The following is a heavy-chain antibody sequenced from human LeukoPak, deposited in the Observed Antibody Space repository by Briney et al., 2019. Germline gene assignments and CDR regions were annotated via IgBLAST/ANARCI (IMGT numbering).Heavy chain of an antibody. Sequence: GGSLRLSCAASGFTFRNAWMSWVRQAPGKELEWVGRIKSKANGGTTDYAAPVKGRFTISGDDSKNTLYLQMNSLKTEDTAVYYCTTGGIVVVPAGYNDYWGQGTLVTVSS. CDR1: GFTFRNAW. CDR3: TTGGIVVVPAGYNDY. D-gene: IGHD2-2*01. V-gene: IGHV3-15*01. CDR2: IKSKANGGTT. J-gene: IGHJ4*02.